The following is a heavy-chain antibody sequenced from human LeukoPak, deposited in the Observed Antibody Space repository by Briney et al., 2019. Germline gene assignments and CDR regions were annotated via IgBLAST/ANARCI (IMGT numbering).Heavy chain of an antibody. CDR2: IIPILGIA. V-gene: IGHV1-69*04. J-gene: IGHJ4*02. CDR1: GGTFSSYA. D-gene: IGHD6-19*01. CDR3: ARDRMVGIAVAGHSGNFDY. Sequence: SVKVSCKASGGTFSSYAISWVRQAPGQGLEWMGRIIPILGIANYAQKFQGRVTITADKSTSTAYMELSSLRSEDTAVYYCARDRMVGIAVAGHSGNFDYWGQGTLVTVSS.